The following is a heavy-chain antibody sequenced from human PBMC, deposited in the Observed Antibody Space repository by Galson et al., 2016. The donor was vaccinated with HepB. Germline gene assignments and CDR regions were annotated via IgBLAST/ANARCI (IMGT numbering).Heavy chain of an antibody. V-gene: IGHV3-48*01. CDR2: ITGSSSRI. D-gene: IGHD3-22*01. Sequence: LRLSCAASGFSLSNYSMNWVRQAPGKGLEWVSYITGSSSRIYYADSVKGRFTISRDNARNSLYLHMNSLRAEDTAVYYCVRDAMKGVVTDAFDIWGQGTMVIVSS. J-gene: IGHJ3*02. CDR3: VRDAMKGVVTDAFDI. CDR1: GFSLSNYS.